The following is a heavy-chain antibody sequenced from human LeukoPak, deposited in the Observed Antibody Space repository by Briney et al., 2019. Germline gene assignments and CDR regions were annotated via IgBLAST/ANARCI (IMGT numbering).Heavy chain of an antibody. CDR2: ISSSGSTI. CDR3: ARGLLWFGELSFDY. J-gene: IGHJ4*02. CDR1: GFTFSSYE. D-gene: IGHD3-10*01. V-gene: IGHV3-48*03. Sequence: PGGSLRLSCAASGFTFSSYEMNWVRQAPGKGPEWVSYISSSGSTIYYADSVKGRFTISRGNAKNSLYLQMNSLRAEDTAVYYCARGLLWFGELSFDYWGQGTLVTVSS.